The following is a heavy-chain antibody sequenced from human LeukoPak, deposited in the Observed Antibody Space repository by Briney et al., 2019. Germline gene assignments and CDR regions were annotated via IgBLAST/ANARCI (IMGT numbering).Heavy chain of an antibody. V-gene: IGHV3-7*01. CDR1: GFTFSSYW. D-gene: IGHD1-26*01. J-gene: IGHJ4*02. CDR3: ARDSPYYSGSYSVDY. Sequence: GGSLRLSCAASGFTFSSYWMSWVRQAPGKGLEWVANIKQDGSEKYYVDSVKGRFTISRGNAKNSLYLQMNSLRAEDTAVYYCARDSPYYSGSYSVDYWGQGTLVTVSS. CDR2: IKQDGSEK.